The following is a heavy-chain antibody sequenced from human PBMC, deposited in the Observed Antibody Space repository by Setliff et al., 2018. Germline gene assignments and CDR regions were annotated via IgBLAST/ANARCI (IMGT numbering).Heavy chain of an antibody. CDR2: IYTSGST. J-gene: IGHJ4*02. D-gene: IGHD3-3*01. V-gene: IGHV4-61*02. CDR1: GGSISSGSYY. CDR3: ARRYNFWSGYLDY. Sequence: SETLSLTCTVSGGSISSGSYYWSWIRQPAGKGLEWIGRIYTSGSTNYNPSLKSRVTISVDTSKNQFSLKLSSVTAADTAVYYCARRYNFWSGYLDYWGQGTLVTVPQ.